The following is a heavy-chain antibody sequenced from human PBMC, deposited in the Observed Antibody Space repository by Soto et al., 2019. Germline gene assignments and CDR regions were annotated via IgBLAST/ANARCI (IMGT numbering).Heavy chain of an antibody. CDR2: IIPILGIA. CDR3: ARDGGGYWFDP. CDR1: GGTFSSYT. Sequence: GASVKVSCKASGGTFSSYTISWVRQAPGQGLEWMGRIIPILGIANYAQKFQGRVTITADKSTSTAYMELSSLRSEDTAVYYCARDGGGYWFDPWGQGTLVTVSS. D-gene: IGHD5-12*01. V-gene: IGHV1-69*04. J-gene: IGHJ5*02.